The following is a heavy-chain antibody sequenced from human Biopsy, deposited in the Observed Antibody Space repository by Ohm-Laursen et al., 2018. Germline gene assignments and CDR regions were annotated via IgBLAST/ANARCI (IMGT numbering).Heavy chain of an antibody. D-gene: IGHD2-15*01. CDR1: GDSINSSY. CDR2: ISNSGNT. J-gene: IGHJ4*02. Sequence: SDTLSLTCTVSGDSINSSYWSWIRQAPGKGLEWIGFISNSGNTNYNPSLKSRVTISADTSKNQFSLKLGSVTVADTAVFYCVRRGSGGRSFDYWGQGSLVTVSS. V-gene: IGHV4-59*08. CDR3: VRRGSGGRSFDY.